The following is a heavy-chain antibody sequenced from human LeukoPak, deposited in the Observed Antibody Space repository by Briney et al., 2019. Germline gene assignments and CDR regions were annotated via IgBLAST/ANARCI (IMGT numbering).Heavy chain of an antibody. V-gene: IGHV4-31*03. J-gene: IGHJ6*02. CDR3: ARDRAVVTAVGGRYYGMDV. CDR2: IRYSVRT. CDR1: GGSIDIAGYF. Sequence: SQTLSLTCTVSGGSIDIAGYFWSWIRQHPGKGLEWIGDIRYSVRTYYNPSLKSRVTISLDTSKNQFSLKLSSVTVADTAVYYCARDRAVVTAVGGRYYGMDVWGQGTTVTVSS. D-gene: IGHD2-21*02.